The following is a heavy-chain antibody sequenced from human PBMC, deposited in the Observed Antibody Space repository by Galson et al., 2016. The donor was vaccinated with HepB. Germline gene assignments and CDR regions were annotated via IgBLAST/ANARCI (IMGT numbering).Heavy chain of an antibody. D-gene: IGHD3-3*01. CDR2: ISASKGKT. J-gene: IGHJ5*02. CDR3: ARSSFGVSNP. V-gene: IGHV1-18*01. Sequence: SVKVSCKASGYTFTSYGISWVRQAPGQGLEWMGWISASKGKTNYAQNLQGRVTMTTDTYTNTAYMELRSLRSDDTAMYYCARSSFGVSNPWGQGTLVTVSS. CDR1: GYTFTSYG.